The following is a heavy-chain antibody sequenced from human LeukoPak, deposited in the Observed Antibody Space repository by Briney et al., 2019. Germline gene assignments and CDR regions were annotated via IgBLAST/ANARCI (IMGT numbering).Heavy chain of an antibody. Sequence: GESLKISCKGSGYSFSNYWIGWVRQMPGKGLEWMGIIYPGDSDTRYSPSFQGQVTISADKSISTAYLQWSSLKASDTAMYYCARQSSSSFYYFDYWGQGTLVTVSS. J-gene: IGHJ4*02. CDR3: ARQSSSSFYYFDY. D-gene: IGHD6-13*01. V-gene: IGHV5-51*01. CDR2: IYPGDSDT. CDR1: GYSFSNYW.